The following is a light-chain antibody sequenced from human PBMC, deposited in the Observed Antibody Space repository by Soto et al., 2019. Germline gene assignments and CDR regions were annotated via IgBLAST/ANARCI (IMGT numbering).Light chain of an antibody. CDR2: DSS. V-gene: IGKV1-5*01. CDR1: QPISTW. CDR3: QHYHSYPYT. J-gene: IGKJ2*01. Sequence: DIQMTQSPSTLSASVGDRVTITCRASQPISTWVAWYQQKPGKAPKLLISDSSSLERGVPSRISGSGSGTDVALTISSLQPDDFATYYCQHYHSYPYTFGPGTKLEIK.